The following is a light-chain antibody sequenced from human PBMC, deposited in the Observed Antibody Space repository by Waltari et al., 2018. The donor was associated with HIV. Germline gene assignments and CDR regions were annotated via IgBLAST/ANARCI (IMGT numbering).Light chain of an antibody. J-gene: IGLJ2*01. Sequence: QSALTQPRSVSGSPGQSVTLSCPGTSSDVGGYNYVPWYQQHPGKAPNLMIYDVSKRPSGVPDRFSGSKSGNTASLTISGLQAEDEADYYCCSYAGSYTLVFGGGTKLTVL. V-gene: IGLV2-11*01. CDR3: CSYAGSYTLV. CDR2: DVS. CDR1: SSDVGGYNY.